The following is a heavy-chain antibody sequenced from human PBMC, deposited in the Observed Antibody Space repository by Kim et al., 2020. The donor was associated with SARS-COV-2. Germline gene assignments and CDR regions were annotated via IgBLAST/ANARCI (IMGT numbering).Heavy chain of an antibody. V-gene: IGHV3-48*02. CDR3: AGAPGYSSGWYGGGDSDQGTIYYYGMDV. Sequence: GGSLRLSCAASGFTFSSYSMNWVRQAPGKGLEWVSYISSSSSTIYYADSVKGRFTISRDNAKNSLYLQMNSLRDEDTAVYYCAGAPGYSSGWYGGGDSDQGTIYYYGMDVWGQGTTVTVSS. CDR1: GFTFSSYS. CDR2: ISSSSSTI. D-gene: IGHD6-19*01. J-gene: IGHJ6*02.